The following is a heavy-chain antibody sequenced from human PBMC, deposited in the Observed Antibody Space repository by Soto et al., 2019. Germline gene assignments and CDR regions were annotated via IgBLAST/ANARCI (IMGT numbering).Heavy chain of an antibody. CDR2: INHSGST. Sequence: QVQLQQWGAGLLKPSETLSLTCAVYGGSFSGYYWSWIRQPPGKGLEWIGEINHSGSTNYKPSLRSRVTISVDTSTNQFSLKLSSVTAADTAVYYCARGGGSYYYGSGSYYSSYWGQGTLVTVSS. CDR3: ARGGGSYYYGSGSYYSSY. V-gene: IGHV4-34*01. CDR1: GGSFSGYY. D-gene: IGHD3-10*01. J-gene: IGHJ4*02.